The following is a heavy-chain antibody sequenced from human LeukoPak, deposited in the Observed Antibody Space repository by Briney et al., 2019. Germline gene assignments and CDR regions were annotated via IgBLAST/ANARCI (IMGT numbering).Heavy chain of an antibody. CDR3: ARTVLASLDAFDV. Sequence: PSETLSLTCTVSGGSISSYYWSLIRQPAGKGLEWIGRIYTSGSTNYNPSLERRVTISVDKSKNQFSLKLSSVTAADTAVYYCARTVLASLDAFDVWGQGTMVTVSS. J-gene: IGHJ3*01. V-gene: IGHV4-4*07. CDR1: GGSISSYY. CDR2: IYTSGST. D-gene: IGHD3-3*02.